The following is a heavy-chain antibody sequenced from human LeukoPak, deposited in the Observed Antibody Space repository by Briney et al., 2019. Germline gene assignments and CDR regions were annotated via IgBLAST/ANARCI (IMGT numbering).Heavy chain of an antibody. CDR2: INSRSTTI. CDR1: GFTFSNYG. Sequence: GGSLRLFCSACGFTFSNYGMNWVRQAPGKGRECVSYINSRSTTIYYADCVEGRFTISRDNGKNSLHLQMNRLRAEDTAMYYCARDPDYWGQGTLLTVSS. V-gene: IGHV3-48*01. CDR3: ARDPDY. J-gene: IGHJ4*02.